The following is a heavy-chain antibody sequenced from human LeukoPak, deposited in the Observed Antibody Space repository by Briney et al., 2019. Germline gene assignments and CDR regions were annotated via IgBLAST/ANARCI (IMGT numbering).Heavy chain of an antibody. J-gene: IGHJ4*02. CDR1: GFTFSSYS. CDR3: ARGNTMSFDY. V-gene: IGHV3-21*01. CDR2: ISSSSSYI. Sequence: PGGSLRLSCAASGFTFSSYSMNWVRQAPGKGLKWVSSISSSSSYIYYADSVRGRFTISRDNAKNSLYLQMNSLRAEDTAVYYCARGNTMSFDYWGQGTLVTVSS. D-gene: IGHD3-10*02.